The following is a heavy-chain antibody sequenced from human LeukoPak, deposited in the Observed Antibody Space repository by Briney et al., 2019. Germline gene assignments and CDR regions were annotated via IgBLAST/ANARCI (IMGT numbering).Heavy chain of an antibody. V-gene: IGHV3-23*01. CDR3: AKDSNPEATIFGVATSMDV. J-gene: IGHJ6*03. CDR2: ISGSGGST. D-gene: IGHD3-3*01. CDR1: GFTFSSYA. Sequence: GGSLRLSCAASGFTFSSYAMSWVRQAPGKGLEWVSAISGSGGSTYYADSVKGRFTISRDKSKNTLYLQINSLRAEDTAVYYCAKDSNPEATIFGVATSMDVWGKGTTVTVSS.